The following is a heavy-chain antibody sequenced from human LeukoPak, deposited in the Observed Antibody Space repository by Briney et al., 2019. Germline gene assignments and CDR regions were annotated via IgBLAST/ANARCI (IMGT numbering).Heavy chain of an antibody. CDR2: IYHSGST. CDR3: AREGMATFDY. D-gene: IGHD5-24*01. Sequence: PSETLSLTCTVSGGSISTYHWSWIRQPPGKGLEWIGYIYHSGSTKYNPSLKSRVTISVDTSKNQFSLKLSSVTAADTAVYYCAREGMATFDYWGQGTLVTVSS. V-gene: IGHV4-59*12. CDR1: GGSISTYH. J-gene: IGHJ4*02.